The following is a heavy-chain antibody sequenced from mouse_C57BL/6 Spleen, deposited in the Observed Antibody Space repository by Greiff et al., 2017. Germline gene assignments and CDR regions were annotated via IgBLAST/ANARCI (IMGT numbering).Heavy chain of an antibody. CDR3: ARREDNLDYFDY. Sequence: QVQLKESGAELVKPGASVKMSCKASGYTFTTYPLEWMKQNHGKSLEWIGNFHPYNDDTKYNEKFKGKATLTVEKSSSTVYLELSRLTSDDSAVYYCARREDNLDYFDYWGQGTTLTVSS. V-gene: IGHV1-47*01. D-gene: IGHD3-3*01. CDR2: FHPYNDDT. CDR1: GYTFTTYP. J-gene: IGHJ2*01.